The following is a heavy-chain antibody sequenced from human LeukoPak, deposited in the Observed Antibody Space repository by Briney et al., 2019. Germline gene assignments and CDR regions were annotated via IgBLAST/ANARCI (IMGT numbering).Heavy chain of an antibody. CDR2: IRYDGSNK. J-gene: IGHJ4*02. Sequence: TGGSLGLSCAASGFTFSSYGMHWVRQAPGKGLEWVAFIRYDGSNKYYADSVKGRFTISRDNSKNTLYLQMNSLGAEDTAVYYCARARLSSSGSLDYWGQGTLVTVSS. CDR1: GFTFSSYG. V-gene: IGHV3-30*02. D-gene: IGHD1-26*01. CDR3: ARARLSSSGSLDY.